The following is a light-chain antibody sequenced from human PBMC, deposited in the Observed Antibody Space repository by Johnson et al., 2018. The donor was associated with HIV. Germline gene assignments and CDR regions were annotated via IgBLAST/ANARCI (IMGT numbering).Light chain of an antibody. CDR1: SSNVGNNY. Sequence: QSVLTQPPSVSAAPGQKVTISCSGTSSNVGNNYVSCYQQFPGTAPKLLIYEKNKRPSGIPDRFSASKSGTSATLAITGLQTGDEADYYCGTWDSSLSAHYVFGTGTKVTVL. J-gene: IGLJ1*01. CDR2: EKN. CDR3: GTWDSSLSAHYV. V-gene: IGLV1-51*02.